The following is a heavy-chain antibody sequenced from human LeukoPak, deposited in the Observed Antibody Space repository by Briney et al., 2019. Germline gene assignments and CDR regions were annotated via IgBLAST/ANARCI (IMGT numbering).Heavy chain of an antibody. CDR2: IWYDGSNK. CDR1: GFTFSSYG. CDR3: ARDPYSGSYNDY. V-gene: IGHV3-33*01. D-gene: IGHD1-26*01. J-gene: IGHJ4*02. Sequence: GGSLRLSCAASGFTFSSYGMHWVRQAPGKGLEWVAVIWYDGSNKYYADSVEGRSTISRDNSKNTLYLQMNSLRAEDTAVYYCARDPYSGSYNDYWGQGTLVTVSS.